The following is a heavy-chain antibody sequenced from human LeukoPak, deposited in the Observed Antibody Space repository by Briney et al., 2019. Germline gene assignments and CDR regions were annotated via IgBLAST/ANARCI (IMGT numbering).Heavy chain of an antibody. D-gene: IGHD6-13*01. CDR1: GFTFDDYG. J-gene: IGHJ6*03. V-gene: IGHV3-20*04. CDR2: INWNGGST. Sequence: GGYLRLSCAASGFTFDDYGMSWVRQAPGKGLEWVSGINWNGGSTGYADSVKGRFTISRDNAKNSLYLQMNSLRAEDTALYYCSRTAAGSINSLFDYDYYMDDWGKGTTVTVSS. CDR3: SRTAAGSINSLFDYDYYMDD.